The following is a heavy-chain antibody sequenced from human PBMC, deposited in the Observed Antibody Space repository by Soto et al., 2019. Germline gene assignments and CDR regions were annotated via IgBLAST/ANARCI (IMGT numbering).Heavy chain of an antibody. CDR2: IYYTGNT. Sequence: QVQLQESGPGLVKPSQTLSLTCTVSGGSISSGGYYWTWIRHHPEKGLEWIGYIYYTGNTYYNPSLKRRVTMSVDTSKHQFSLTLSSVTAADTAVYYCARDYGDYFDYWGQGTRVTVSS. CDR3: ARDYGDYFDY. J-gene: IGHJ4*02. D-gene: IGHD4-17*01. V-gene: IGHV4-31*03. CDR1: GGSISSGGYY.